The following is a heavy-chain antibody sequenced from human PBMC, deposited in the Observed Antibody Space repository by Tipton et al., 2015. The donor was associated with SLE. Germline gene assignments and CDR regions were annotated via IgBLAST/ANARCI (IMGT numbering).Heavy chain of an antibody. D-gene: IGHD3-16*01. V-gene: IGHV3-9*01. J-gene: IGHJ6*03. CDR3: ATGGSRSYYYYMDV. CDR2: ISWNSGSI. CDR1: GFTFDDYA. Sequence: SLRLSCAASGFTFDDYAMHWVRQAPGKGLEWVSGISWNSGSIGYADSVKGRFTISGDNAKNSLYLQMNSLRAEDTALYYCATGGSRSYYYYMDVWGKGTTVTVSS.